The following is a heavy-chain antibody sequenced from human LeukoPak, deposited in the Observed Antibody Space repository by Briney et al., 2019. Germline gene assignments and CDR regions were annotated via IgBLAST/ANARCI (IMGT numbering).Heavy chain of an antibody. CDR3: AKYYGDDPDYYYYMDV. D-gene: IGHD4-17*01. CDR1: GYTFTSYG. V-gene: IGHV1-18*01. CDR2: ISAYNGNT. Sequence: GASVKLSCKASGYTFTSYGISWGRQAPGQGLEWVGWISAYNGNTNYAQKLQGRVTMTTDTSTSTAYMELRSLRSDDTAVYYCAKYYGDDPDYYYYMDVWGKGTTVTISS. J-gene: IGHJ6*03.